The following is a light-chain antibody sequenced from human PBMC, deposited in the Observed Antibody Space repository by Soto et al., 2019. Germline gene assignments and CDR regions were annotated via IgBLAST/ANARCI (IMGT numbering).Light chain of an antibody. CDR2: KAS. CDR3: QQYNSYPYT. J-gene: IGKJ2*01. V-gene: IGKV1-5*03. Sequence: DIQMTQSPSTLSASVGDRVTITCRASQSISSWLAWYQQKPGKAPNLLIYKASSLESGIPSRFSGSGSETEFTLTISSLQPDDFATYYCQQYNSYPYTFGQGTKLEIK. CDR1: QSISSW.